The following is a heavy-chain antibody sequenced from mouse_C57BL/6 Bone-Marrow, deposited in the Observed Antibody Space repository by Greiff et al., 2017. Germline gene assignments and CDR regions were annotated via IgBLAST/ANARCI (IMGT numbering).Heavy chain of an antibody. CDR3: TTVYYYGRSPYYFDY. J-gene: IGHJ2*01. D-gene: IGHD1-1*01. CDR2: IDPENGDT. V-gene: IGHV14-4*01. CDR1: GFNIKDDY. Sequence: EVKLEESGAELVRPGASVKLSCTASGFNIKDDYMHWVKQRPEQGLAWIGWIDPENGDTEYASKFQGKATITADTSSNTAYLQLSSLQSEDTAVYYCTTVYYYGRSPYYFDYWGQGTTLTVSS.